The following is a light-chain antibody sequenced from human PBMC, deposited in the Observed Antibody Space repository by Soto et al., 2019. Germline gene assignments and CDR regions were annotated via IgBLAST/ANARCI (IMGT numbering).Light chain of an antibody. Sequence: DLQLTQSPSSLSASVGDGVTITCRANQSVNTYLHWYQQKAGQAPKLLIYAASNLQSGVPSRFSGRGSGTDFTLTVESLQPEDFATYYCQQGYSNPWTFGQGTKVDIK. CDR2: AAS. V-gene: IGKV1-39*01. CDR3: QQGYSNPWT. CDR1: QSVNTY. J-gene: IGKJ1*01.